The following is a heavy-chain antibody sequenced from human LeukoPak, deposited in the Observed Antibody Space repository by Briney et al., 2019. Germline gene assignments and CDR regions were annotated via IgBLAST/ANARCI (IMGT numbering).Heavy chain of an antibody. J-gene: IGHJ5*02. D-gene: IGHD1-14*01. CDR2: ISPNSGGT. CDR1: GYIFTAYY. V-gene: IGHV1-2*02. Sequence: ASVKVSCKASGYIFTAYYIHWVRQAPGQGLEWMGWISPNSGGTNYAQKFQGRVTMTRDTSISTAYMELRSLRSDDTAVYYCARCPEHNGNNWFDPWGQGTLVTVSS. CDR3: ARCPEHNGNNWFDP.